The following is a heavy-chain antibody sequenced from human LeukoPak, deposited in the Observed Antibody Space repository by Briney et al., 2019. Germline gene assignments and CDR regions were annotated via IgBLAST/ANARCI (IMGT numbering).Heavy chain of an antibody. CDR2: ISGSGGST. V-gene: IGHV3-23*01. CDR3: AKATYYYDSSGYYSDY. J-gene: IGHJ4*02. Sequence: PGGSLRLSCAASGFTFSSYAMSWVRQAPGKGLEGVSAISGSGGSTYYADSVKGRFTISRDNAKNTLYLQMNSLRAEDTAVYYCAKATYYYDSSGYYSDYWGQGTLVTVSS. D-gene: IGHD3-22*01. CDR1: GFTFSSYA.